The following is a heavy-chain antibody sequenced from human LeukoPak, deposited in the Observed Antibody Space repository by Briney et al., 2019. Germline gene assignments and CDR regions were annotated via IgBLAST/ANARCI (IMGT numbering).Heavy chain of an antibody. J-gene: IGHJ4*02. D-gene: IGHD3-22*01. CDR1: GFTFDDYA. Sequence: QPGGSLRLSCAASGFTFDDYAMHWVRQAPGKGLEWVSVITWDGSTSDYADSVKGRFTISRDNSKDSLYLQMNSLRAEDTAFYYCSKDRDSTGYFQYFDSWGRGTLVTVSS. V-gene: IGHV3-43D*03. CDR2: ITWDGSTS. CDR3: SKDRDSTGYFQYFDS.